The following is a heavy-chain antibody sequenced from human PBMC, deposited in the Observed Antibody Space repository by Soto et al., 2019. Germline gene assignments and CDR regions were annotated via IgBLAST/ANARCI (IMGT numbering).Heavy chain of an antibody. J-gene: IGHJ4*02. V-gene: IGHV3-74*01. D-gene: IGHD6-13*01. CDR2: INSDASII. Sequence: EVQLVESGGGLIQPGGSLRLSCAVSGITFRSYWMHWIRQAPGKGLVWVSHINSDASIINYADSVKGRFTISRDNARNTLYLQMNSLRVDDTAIYYCASDAAAGLKFWGQGTVVTVSS. CDR3: ASDAAAGLKF. CDR1: GITFRSYW.